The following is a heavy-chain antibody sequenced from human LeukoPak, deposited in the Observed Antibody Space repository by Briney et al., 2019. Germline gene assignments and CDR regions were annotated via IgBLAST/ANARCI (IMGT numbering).Heavy chain of an antibody. D-gene: IGHD6-19*01. CDR3: ARHSSGLLTGQNPFDY. CDR2: IYPGDSDT. V-gene: IGHV5-51*01. J-gene: IGHJ4*02. CDR1: GYSFTIYW. Sequence: GESLKISCKGSGYSFTIYWIGWVRQMPGKGLEWMGIIYPGDSDTRYSPSFQGQVTISADKSISTAYLQWSSLKASDTAMYYCARHSSGLLTGQNPFDYWGQGTLVAVSS.